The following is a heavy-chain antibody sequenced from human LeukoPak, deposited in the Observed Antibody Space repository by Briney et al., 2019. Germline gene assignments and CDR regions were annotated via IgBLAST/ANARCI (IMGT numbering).Heavy chain of an antibody. V-gene: IGHV4-59*08. D-gene: IGHD3-22*01. CDR3: ARRGGYSSGYPFDY. CDR1: GGSISSYY. CDR2: IYYSGST. Sequence: SETLSLTCTVSGGSISSYYWSWIRQAPGKGLEWIGYIYYSGSTNYNPSLKSRVTISVDTSNNQFSLKLNSVTAADTAVYCCARRGGYSSGYPFDYWGQGTLVTVSS. J-gene: IGHJ4*02.